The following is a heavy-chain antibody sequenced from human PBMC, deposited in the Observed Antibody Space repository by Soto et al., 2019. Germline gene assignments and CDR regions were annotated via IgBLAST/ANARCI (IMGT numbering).Heavy chain of an antibody. Sequence: GGSLRLSCAASGFTFSSYGMHWVRQAPGKGLEWVAVISYDGSNKYYADSVKGRFTISRDNSKNTLYLQMNSLRAEDTAVYYCAKVLSGWELRQFIDYWGQGTLVTVAS. J-gene: IGHJ4*02. V-gene: IGHV3-30*18. D-gene: IGHD1-26*01. CDR2: ISYDGSNK. CDR1: GFTFSSYG. CDR3: AKVLSGWELRQFIDY.